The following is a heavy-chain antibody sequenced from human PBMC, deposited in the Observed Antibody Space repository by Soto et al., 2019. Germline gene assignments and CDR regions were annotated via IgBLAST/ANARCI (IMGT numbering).Heavy chain of an antibody. J-gene: IGHJ6*02. CDR3: ASHGYGTATYYYYGMDV. V-gene: IGHV1-69*12. Sequence: QVQLVQSGAEVKKPGSSVKVSCKASGGTFSSYGISWVRQAPGQGLEWMGGIIPIFGTADYAQEFQGRVTTTADESTSTAYMQLSSLSSEDTAVYYCASHGYGTATYYYYGMDVWGQGTTVTVSS. D-gene: IGHD5-18*01. CDR1: GGTFSSYG. CDR2: IIPIFGTA.